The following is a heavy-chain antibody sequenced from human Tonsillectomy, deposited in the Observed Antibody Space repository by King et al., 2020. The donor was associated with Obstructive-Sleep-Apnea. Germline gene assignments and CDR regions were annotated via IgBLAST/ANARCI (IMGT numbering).Heavy chain of an antibody. CDR1: GFTFSNFD. J-gene: IGHJ4*02. D-gene: IGHD1-26*01. Sequence: VQLVESGGALAQPGESLRLSCVASGFTFSNFDMHWVHQIIGKGLEWVSAIGAAGDTYYPVSVKGRFTISRDNAKNSLYLQMNSLRDGDTAVYYCARSVGGSLKGPFDYLGQGTLVIVSS. V-gene: IGHV3-13*01. CDR3: ARSVGGSLKGPFDY. CDR2: IGAAGDT.